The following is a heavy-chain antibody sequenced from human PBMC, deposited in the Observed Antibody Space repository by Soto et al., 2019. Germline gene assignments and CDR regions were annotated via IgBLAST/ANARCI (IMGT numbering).Heavy chain of an antibody. J-gene: IGHJ4*02. V-gene: IGHV3-30*18. Sequence: QVQLVESGGGVVQPGRSLRLSCAASGFTFSSYGMHWVRQAPGKGLEWVAVISYDGSNKYYADSVKGRFTISIDNSKNTLYLQMNSLRDEDTAVYYCAKDNTHCSGGSCFGCDYWGQGTLATVSS. CDR1: GFTFSSYG. D-gene: IGHD2-15*01. CDR3: AKDNTHCSGGSCFGCDY. CDR2: ISYDGSNK.